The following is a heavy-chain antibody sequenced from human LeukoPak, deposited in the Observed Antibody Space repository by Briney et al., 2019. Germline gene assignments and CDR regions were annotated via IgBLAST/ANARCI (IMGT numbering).Heavy chain of an antibody. CDR1: GFAVGSTS. CDR3: ARERDGYCGGDCYYYYGMDV. CDR2: IITVGNT. V-gene: IGHV3-66*01. Sequence: GGSLSLSCTASGFAVGSTSLIWFGRAPGKGLGWVSVIITVGNTYYADSVKGRFTISRDNSKNTVYLQMNSLRAEDTALYYCARERDGYCGGDCYYYYGMDVWGQGTTVTVSS. J-gene: IGHJ6*02. D-gene: IGHD2-21*02.